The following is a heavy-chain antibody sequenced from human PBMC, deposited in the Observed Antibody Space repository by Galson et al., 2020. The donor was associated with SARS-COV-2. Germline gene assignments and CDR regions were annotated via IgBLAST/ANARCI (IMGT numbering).Heavy chain of an antibody. CDR3: ARDVAAAGQAYYYYGMDV. V-gene: IGHV3-66*01. CDR1: GFTVSSNY. D-gene: IGHD6-13*01. CDR2: IYSGGST. Sequence: TGGSLRLSCAASGFTVSSNYMSWVRQAPGKGLEWVSVIYSGGSTYYADSVKGRFTISRDNSKNTLYLQMNSPRAEDTAVYYCARDVAAAGQAYYYYGMDVWGQGTTVTVSS. J-gene: IGHJ6*02.